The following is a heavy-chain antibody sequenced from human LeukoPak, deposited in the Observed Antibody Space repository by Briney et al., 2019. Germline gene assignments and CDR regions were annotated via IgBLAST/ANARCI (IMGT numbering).Heavy chain of an antibody. V-gene: IGHV4-31*03. CDR2: IYYSGST. CDR3: ARDGIDGDYD. CDR1: GGSISSGGYY. Sequence: SQTLSLTCTVSGGSISSGGYYWSWIRQHPGKGLEWIGYIYYSGSTYYNPSLKSRVTISVDTSRNQFSLKLSSVTAADTAVYYCARDGIDGDYDWGQGTLVTVPS. J-gene: IGHJ4*02. D-gene: IGHD4-17*01.